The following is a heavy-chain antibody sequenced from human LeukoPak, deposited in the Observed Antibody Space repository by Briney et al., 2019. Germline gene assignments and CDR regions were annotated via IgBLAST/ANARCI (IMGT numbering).Heavy chain of an antibody. D-gene: IGHD2-15*01. J-gene: IGHJ6*02. Sequence: SETLSLTCTVSGGSIGTFYWSWIRQPPGKGLEWIGYIYYNGITNYNPSLKSRLTISVDTSKNQFSLKLTSVTAADTAVYYCAKDLGSAITSALALDVWGQGTTVTVSS. V-gene: IGHV4-59*01. CDR2: IYYNGIT. CDR3: AKDLGSAITSALALDV. CDR1: GGSIGTFY.